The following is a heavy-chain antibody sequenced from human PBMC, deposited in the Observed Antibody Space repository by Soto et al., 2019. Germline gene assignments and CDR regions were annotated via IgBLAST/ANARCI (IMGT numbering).Heavy chain of an antibody. CDR2: IKQDGSEK. D-gene: IGHD5-18*01. CDR3: ARGSRTAYSYGRDAFNI. V-gene: IGHV3-7*05. CDR1: GFTFSSYW. J-gene: IGHJ3*02. Sequence: EVQLVESGGDLVQPGGSLRLSCAASGFTFSSYWMNWVRQAPGKGLEWVANIKQDGSEKYYVDSVKGRFTISRDNAKNSLYLQMNSLRAEDTAVYYCARGSRTAYSYGRDAFNIWGQGTMVTVSS.